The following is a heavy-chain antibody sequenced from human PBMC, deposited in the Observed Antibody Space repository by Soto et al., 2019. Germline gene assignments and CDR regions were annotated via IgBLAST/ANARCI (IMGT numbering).Heavy chain of an antibody. CDR3: AREMVRGVGSEY. D-gene: IGHD3-10*01. CDR1: GYTFPSYG. Sequence: QVQLVQSGAEVKKPGASVKVSCKASGYTFPSYGISWVRQAPGQGLEWMGWISTYNGNTKYAQKLQGRVTMTTDTSKSKAYMELRSMRSDDTAVFYCAREMVRGVGSEYWGQGTLVTVSS. V-gene: IGHV1-18*01. J-gene: IGHJ4*02. CDR2: ISTYNGNT.